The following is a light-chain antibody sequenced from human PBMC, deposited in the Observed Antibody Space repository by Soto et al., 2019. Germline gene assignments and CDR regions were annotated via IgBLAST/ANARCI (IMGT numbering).Light chain of an antibody. CDR2: LAS. J-gene: IGKJ1*01. CDR3: MHALHTPRT. CDR1: QSLLHSNGNHY. Sequence: DIVMTQSPLSLSFTPGEPASISCRSSQSLLHSNGNHYLEWYFQKPGQSPQLLIYLASIRASGVPDRFSGSGSGTDFTLKISRVEAEDVGIYYCMHALHTPRTFGHGTKVEIK. V-gene: IGKV2-28*01.